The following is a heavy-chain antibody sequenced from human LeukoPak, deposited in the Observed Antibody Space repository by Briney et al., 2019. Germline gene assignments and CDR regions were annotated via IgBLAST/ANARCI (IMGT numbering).Heavy chain of an antibody. Sequence: GGALRLSCVGSGYTFSTYGMSWVRQAPGEGLEWVSGLDNNGDNTYYADSVKGRFTISRDNSKNTLYLQMNSLRAEDTAVYYCARDRCSCGRCNSLSVGYMDVWGKGTTVTVSS. D-gene: IGHD2-15*01. J-gene: IGHJ6*03. CDR1: GYTFSTYG. CDR2: LDNNGDNT. CDR3: ARDRCSCGRCNSLSVGYMDV. V-gene: IGHV3-23*01.